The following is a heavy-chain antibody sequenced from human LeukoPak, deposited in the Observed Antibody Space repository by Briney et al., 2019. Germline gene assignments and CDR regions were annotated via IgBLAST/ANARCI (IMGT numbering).Heavy chain of an antibody. CDR3: AKVAYTMVRGNWEDY. CDR1: GFTFSSYG. J-gene: IGHJ4*02. V-gene: IGHV3-30*02. CDR2: IRYDGSNK. D-gene: IGHD3-10*01. Sequence: PGGSLRLSCAASGFTFSSYGMHWVRQAPGKGLEWVAFIRYDGSNKYYADSVKGRFTISRDNSKNTLYLQMNSLRAEDTAVYYCAKVAYTMVRGNWEDYWGQGTLVTVSS.